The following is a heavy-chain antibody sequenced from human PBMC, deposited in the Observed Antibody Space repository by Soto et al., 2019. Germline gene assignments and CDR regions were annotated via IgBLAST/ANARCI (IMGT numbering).Heavy chain of an antibody. J-gene: IGHJ4*02. D-gene: IGHD6-19*01. CDR2: IRSKAYGGTT. CDR1: GFTFGDYA. Sequence: PGGSMRLSCTASGFTFGDYAISWVRQATGKGPEWEGFIRSKAYGGTTEYTGCLKGRFTISRDDFKSIAYLQMNSLKTEDTAVYYCTRHRARIEVALGYWAQGTLVTVSS. CDR3: TRHRARIEVALGY. V-gene: IGHV3-49*04.